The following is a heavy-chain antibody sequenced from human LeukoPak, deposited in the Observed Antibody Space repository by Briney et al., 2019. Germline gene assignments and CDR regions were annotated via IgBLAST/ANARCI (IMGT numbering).Heavy chain of an antibody. V-gene: IGHV3-74*01. J-gene: IGHJ6*02. CDR3: ARGHYYGMDV. CDR1: GFTFSSNW. Sequence: GGSLRLSCAASGFTFSSNWMAWVRQAPGKRLVWVSLINSDGSSIGHADSVKGRFTISRDNAKNTLYLQMNSLRVEDTAVYYCARGHYYGMDVWGQGTTVTVSS. CDR2: INSDGSSI.